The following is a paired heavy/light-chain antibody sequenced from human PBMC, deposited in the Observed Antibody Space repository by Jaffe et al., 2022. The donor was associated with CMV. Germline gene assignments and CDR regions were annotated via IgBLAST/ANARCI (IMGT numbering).Heavy chain of an antibody. J-gene: IGHJ3*02. V-gene: IGHV4-59*08. CDR3: ARLKRSSSAPVPDGFDI. CDR2: FYPGGSS. CDR1: GGSISGFY. Sequence: QVQLQESGPGLVKPSETLSLTCTVSGGSISGFYWGWIRQPPGKGLEWIGYFYPGGSSDYNRSLKSRAANSFDTSQNQFSLKLSSVTAGDTAVYYCARLKRSSSAPVPDGFDIWGQGTLVTVSS. D-gene: IGHD6-6*01.
Light chain of an antibody. CDR3: CSYVTASTYV. CDR2: EVN. Sequence: QSALTQPASVSGSPGQSITISCTGTSSDVGNYNLISWYQQHPGKAPKFIIFEVNKRPSGVSNRFSGSKSGNTASLTISGLQAEDEADYYCCSYVTASTYVFGTGTKVTVL. J-gene: IGLJ1*01. V-gene: IGLV2-23*02. CDR1: SSDVGNYNL.